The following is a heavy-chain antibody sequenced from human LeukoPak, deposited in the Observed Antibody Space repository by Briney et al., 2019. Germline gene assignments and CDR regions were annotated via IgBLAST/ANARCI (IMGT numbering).Heavy chain of an antibody. Sequence: PSETLSLTCTVSGYSISSGYYWGWIRQPPGKGLEWTGSIDHSGSTYYNPSLKSRITISVDTSKNQFSLKLSSVTAADTAVYYCASLLVWSGVVITENWFDPWGQGTLVTVSS. D-gene: IGHD3-3*01. V-gene: IGHV4-38-2*02. J-gene: IGHJ5*02. CDR2: IDHSGST. CDR3: ASLLVWSGVVITENWFDP. CDR1: GYSISSGYY.